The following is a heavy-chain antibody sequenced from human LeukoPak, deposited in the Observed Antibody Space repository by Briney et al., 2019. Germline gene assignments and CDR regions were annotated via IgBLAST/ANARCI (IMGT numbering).Heavy chain of an antibody. J-gene: IGHJ6*02. CDR3: ARALYPAATNYGMDV. Sequence: SVRFSCKASGGTFSSYAISWVRQAPGQGLEWMGRIIPILGIANYAQKFQGRVTITADKSTSTAYMELSSLRSEDTAVYYCARALYPAATNYGMDVWGQGTTVTVSS. CDR1: GGTFSSYA. V-gene: IGHV1-69*04. D-gene: IGHD6-13*01. CDR2: IIPILGIA.